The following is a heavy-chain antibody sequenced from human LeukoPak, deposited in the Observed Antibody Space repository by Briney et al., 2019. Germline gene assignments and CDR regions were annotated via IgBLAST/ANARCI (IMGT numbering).Heavy chain of an antibody. CDR1: GGSLSSYY. V-gene: IGHV4-59*01. Sequence: PSETLSLTCTVSGGSLSSYYWSWIRQPPGKGPGWIGYIYYSGRTNYNPSLKSRVTVSVDTSKNQFSLKLSSVTAADTAVYYCARENLAGGKDFDYWGQGTLVTVSS. D-gene: IGHD6-19*01. J-gene: IGHJ4*02. CDR2: IYYSGRT. CDR3: ARENLAGGKDFDY.